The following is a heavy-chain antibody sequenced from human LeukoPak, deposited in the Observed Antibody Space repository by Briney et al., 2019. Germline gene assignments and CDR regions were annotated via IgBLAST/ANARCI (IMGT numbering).Heavy chain of an antibody. CDR2: IYPGDSDV. J-gene: IGHJ5*02. Sequence: GESLKISCKGSGYSFFSYWIAWVRQMPGKGLEWMGIIYPGDSDVRYSPSFEGQATMSADMSINTAYLQWDSLKPSDTAIYYCAATTTVCGGDCYSGEWWFDPWGQGTLVTVST. V-gene: IGHV5-51*01. CDR1: GYSFFSYW. D-gene: IGHD2-21*02. CDR3: AATTTVCGGDCYSGEWWFDP.